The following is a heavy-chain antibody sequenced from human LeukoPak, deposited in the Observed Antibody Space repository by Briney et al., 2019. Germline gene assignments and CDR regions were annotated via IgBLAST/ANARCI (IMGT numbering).Heavy chain of an antibody. CDR3: AKDSAAIALREIFDY. V-gene: IGHV3-23*01. CDR2: ISGSGGST. J-gene: IGHJ4*02. D-gene: IGHD1-26*01. CDR1: GFTFSSYA. Sequence: PGGSLRLSCAASGFTFSSYAMTWVRQAPGKGLEWVSGISGSGGSTYYADSVKGRFTISRDNSKNTLYLQMNSLRAEDTALYYCAKDSAAIALREIFDYWGQGTLVTVSS.